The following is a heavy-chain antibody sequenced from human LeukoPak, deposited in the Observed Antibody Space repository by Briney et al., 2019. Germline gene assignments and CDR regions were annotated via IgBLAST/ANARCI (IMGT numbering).Heavy chain of an antibody. CDR3: ARDARRWIDY. CDR2: ISYDGSNK. CDR1: GFTFSSYA. D-gene: IGHD5-24*01. J-gene: IGHJ4*02. V-gene: IGHV3-30-3*01. Sequence: GRSLRLSCAASGFTFSSYAMHWVRQAPGKGLEWVAVISYDGSNKYYADSVKGRFTISRDNSKNTLYLQMNSLRAEDTAVYYCARDARRWIDYWGQGTLVTVSS.